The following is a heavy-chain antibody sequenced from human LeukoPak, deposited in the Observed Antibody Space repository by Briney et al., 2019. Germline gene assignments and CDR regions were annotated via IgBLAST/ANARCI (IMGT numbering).Heavy chain of an antibody. V-gene: IGHV6-1*01. CDR3: ARDVATTGWYTFDY. Sequence: SQTLSLTCAIFGDSVSSINGAWNWVRQSPSRGLEWLGRTYYRSKWYSDYAVPIQGRMSINPDTSKNQFTLHLFSVTPDDTAVYYCARDVATTGWYTFDYWGQGTRVTVSS. CDR1: GDSVSSINGA. CDR2: TYYRSKWYS. J-gene: IGHJ4*02. D-gene: IGHD6-19*01.